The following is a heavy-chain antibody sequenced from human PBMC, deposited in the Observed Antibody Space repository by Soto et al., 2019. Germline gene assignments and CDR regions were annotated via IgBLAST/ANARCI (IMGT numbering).Heavy chain of an antibody. V-gene: IGHV3-7*01. CDR2: IKQDGSEK. CDR1: GFNFGASW. CDR3: ARDTFYGDIDY. Sequence: EVQLMESGGGLVQPGGSLRLSCAASGFNFGASWMAWVRQAPGKGLEWVADIKQDGSEKNYVDSVKGRVTISRDDAKNSLYLQMNGRRAEDSAVYYWARDTFYGDIDYWGLGTLVTVSS. D-gene: IGHD3-10*01. J-gene: IGHJ4*02.